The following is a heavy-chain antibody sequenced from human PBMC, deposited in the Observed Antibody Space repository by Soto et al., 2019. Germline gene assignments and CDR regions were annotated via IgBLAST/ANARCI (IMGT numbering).Heavy chain of an antibody. J-gene: IGHJ4*02. Sequence: EVQLVESGGGLVQPGGSLRLSCAASGFTLSSYEMNWFRQAPGKGLEWVSYISSSGGTIYYADSVKGGFTIARDDAKNSLFLQMNSLKVEDTSVYFCATERRWELQWGQGTLVTVSS. D-gene: IGHD1-26*01. CDR2: ISSSGGTI. V-gene: IGHV3-48*03. CDR1: GFTLSSYE. CDR3: ATERRWELQ.